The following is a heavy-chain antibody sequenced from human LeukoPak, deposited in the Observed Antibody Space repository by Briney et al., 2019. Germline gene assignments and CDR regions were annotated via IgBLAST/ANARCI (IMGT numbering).Heavy chain of an antibody. CDR2: IKQDGSEK. Sequence: GGSLRLSCAASGFTFSSYWMSWVRQAPGKGLEWVANIKQDGSEKYYVDSVKGRFTISRDNAKNTLYLQMNSLRAEDTAVYYCASLGHIVVVTDIGRFDPWGQGTLVTVSS. D-gene: IGHD2-21*02. CDR1: GFTFSSYW. V-gene: IGHV3-7*01. J-gene: IGHJ5*02. CDR3: ASLGHIVVVTDIGRFDP.